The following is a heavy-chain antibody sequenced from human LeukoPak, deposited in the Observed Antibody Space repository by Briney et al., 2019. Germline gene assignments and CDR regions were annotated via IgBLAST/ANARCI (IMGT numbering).Heavy chain of an antibody. J-gene: IGHJ5*02. V-gene: IGHV4-34*01. CDR2: INHSGST. CDR1: GGSISSYY. CDR3: ASRRYCGGDCYSGRWFDP. Sequence: SETLSLTCTVSGGSISSYYWSWIRQPPGKGLEWIGEINHSGSTNYNPSLKSRVTISVDTSKNQFSLKLSSVTAADTAVYYCASRRYCGGDCYSGRWFDPWGQGTLVTVSS. D-gene: IGHD2-21*02.